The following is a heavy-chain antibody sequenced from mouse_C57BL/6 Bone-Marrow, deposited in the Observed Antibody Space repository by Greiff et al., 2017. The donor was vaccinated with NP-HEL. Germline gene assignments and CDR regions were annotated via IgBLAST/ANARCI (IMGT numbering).Heavy chain of an antibody. D-gene: IGHD2-1*01. V-gene: IGHV5-6*02. Sequence: DVMLVESGGDLVKPGGSLKLSCAASGFTFSSYGMSWVRQTPDKRLEWVATISSGGSYTYYLDSVKGRFTISRDNAKNTLYLQMSSLKSEDTAMYYCARRPSTHYFDYWGQGTTLTVSS. CDR3: ARRPSTHYFDY. CDR2: ISSGGSYT. CDR1: GFTFSSYG. J-gene: IGHJ2*01.